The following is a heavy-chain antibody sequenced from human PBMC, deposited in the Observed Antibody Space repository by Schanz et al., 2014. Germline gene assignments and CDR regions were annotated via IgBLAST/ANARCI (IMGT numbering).Heavy chain of an antibody. CDR1: GLLFSYYY. V-gene: IGHV3-49*04. D-gene: IGHD3-9*01. CDR2: IRNKGDGGTT. Sequence: EVQLVESGGGLVRPGGSLRLSCAASGLLFSYYYMSGVRQAPGKGLEWVRFIRNKGDGGTTAETTSVKGGFTISGHDSTTIIHLVMKSLKTEDTAVYYCAKDHAGSDILTALGNWGRGTLVTVSS. J-gene: IGHJ4*02. CDR3: AKDHAGSDILTALGN.